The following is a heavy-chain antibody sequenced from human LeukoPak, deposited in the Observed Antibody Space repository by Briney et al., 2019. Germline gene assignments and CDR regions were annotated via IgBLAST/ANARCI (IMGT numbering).Heavy chain of an antibody. CDR2: ISSSGSTT. CDR1: GFIFSSYS. D-gene: IGHD6-13*01. Sequence: GGSLRLSCAASGFIFSSYSMNWVRQAPGKGLEWVSYISSSGSTTYYADSVKGRFTISRDNSKNTLYLQMNSLRADDTAVYYCARREAAVGKKYFQYWGQGTLVTVSS. J-gene: IGHJ1*01. CDR3: ARREAAVGKKYFQY. V-gene: IGHV3-48*01.